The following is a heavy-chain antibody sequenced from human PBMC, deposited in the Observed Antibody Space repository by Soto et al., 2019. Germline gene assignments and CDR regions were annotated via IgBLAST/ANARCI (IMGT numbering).Heavy chain of an antibody. J-gene: IGHJ6*02. Sequence: PSVKVSCKASGGTFSSYTISWVRQAPGQGLEWMGGIIPIFGTANYAQKFQGRVTITADESTSTAYMELSSLRSEDTAVYYCARDRGYGMDVWGQGTTVTVSS. D-gene: IGHD3-10*01. V-gene: IGHV1-69*13. CDR3: ARDRGYGMDV. CDR1: GGTFSSYT. CDR2: IIPIFGTA.